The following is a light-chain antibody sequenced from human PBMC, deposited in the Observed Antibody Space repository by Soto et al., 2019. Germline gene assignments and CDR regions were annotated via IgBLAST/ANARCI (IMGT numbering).Light chain of an antibody. CDR1: QSVSSY. J-gene: IGKJ1*01. CDR2: DAS. V-gene: IGKV3-11*01. CDR3: QQRSNWPT. Sequence: EIVLTQSPATLSLSPGERVTLSCRASQSVSSYLAWYQQKPGQAPRLLIYDASNRATGIPARFSGSGSGTDFTLTISSLEPEDFAAYYCQQRSNWPTIGQGTKVEIK.